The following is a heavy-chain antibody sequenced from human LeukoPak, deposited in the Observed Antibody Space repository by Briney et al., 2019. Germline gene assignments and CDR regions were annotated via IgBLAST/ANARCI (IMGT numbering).Heavy chain of an antibody. J-gene: IGHJ4*02. D-gene: IGHD3-22*01. Sequence: ASVKVSCKASGGTFSRFTISWVRQAPGQGFEWMGGITPIFGTANFAQKFQGRVSITADGSTSTAIMELSSLRSEDTAVYYCAREWGLESSGYYYAYWGQGTLVTVSS. CDR2: ITPIFGTA. CDR1: GGTFSRFT. CDR3: AREWGLESSGYYYAY. V-gene: IGHV1-69*13.